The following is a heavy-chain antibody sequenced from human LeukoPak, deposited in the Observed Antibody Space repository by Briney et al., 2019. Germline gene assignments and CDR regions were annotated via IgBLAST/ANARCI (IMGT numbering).Heavy chain of an antibody. V-gene: IGHV3-7*01. J-gene: IGHJ3*01. CDR3: AGHRSYYGSGTDAFDV. CDR2: IKQDGSEK. D-gene: IGHD3-10*01. CDR1: GFTFNSYW. Sequence: GGSLRLSCVASGFTFNSYWMSWVRQAPGKGLEWVANIKQDGSEKYYVDSVKGRFTISRDNTKNSLCLQMNSLRAEDTAVYYCAGHRSYYGSGTDAFDVWGQGTMVTVSS.